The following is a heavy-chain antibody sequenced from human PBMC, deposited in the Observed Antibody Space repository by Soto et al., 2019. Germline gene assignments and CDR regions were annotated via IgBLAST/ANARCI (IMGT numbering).Heavy chain of an antibody. J-gene: IGHJ4*02. CDR2: ISAYNGNK. CDR1: GYTFTSYG. D-gene: IGHD2-15*01. V-gene: IGHV1-18*01. CDR3: ARDDRGYCSGGSCYSDY. Sequence: QVQLVQSGAEVKKPGASVKVSCKASGYTFTSYGISWVRQAPGQGLEWMGWISAYNGNKNYAQKLQGRVTMTTDTSTSTAYMELRSLRSDDTAVYYCARDDRGYCSGGSCYSDYWGQGTLVTVSS.